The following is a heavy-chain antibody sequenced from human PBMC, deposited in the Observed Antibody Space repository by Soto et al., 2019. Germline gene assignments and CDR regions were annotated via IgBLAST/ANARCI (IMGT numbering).Heavy chain of an antibody. CDR1: GDTFTDYY. CDR3: ARYCISTSCYVWTYYYYGMDV. D-gene: IGHD2-2*01. CDR2: ISAYNGNT. V-gene: IGHV1-18*04. J-gene: IGHJ6*02. Sequence: ASVKVSCKASGDTFTDYYIHWVRQAPGQGLEWMGWISAYNGNTNYAQKLQGRVTMTTDTSTSTAYMELRSLRSDDTAVYYCARYCISTSCYVWTYYYYGMDVWGQGTTVTVSS.